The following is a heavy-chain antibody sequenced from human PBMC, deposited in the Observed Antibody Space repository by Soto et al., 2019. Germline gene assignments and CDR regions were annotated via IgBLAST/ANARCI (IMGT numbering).Heavy chain of an antibody. CDR3: ARGGGRVATPWFDP. Sequence: EVQLVESGGGLVQRGGSLRLSCAASGFTFSSYDMHWVRQATGKGLEWVSAIGTAGDTYYPGSVKGRFTISRENAKNSLYLQMNSLRAGDTAVYYCARGGGRVATPWFDPWGQGTLVTVSS. D-gene: IGHD5-12*01. CDR2: IGTAGDT. J-gene: IGHJ5*02. V-gene: IGHV3-13*04. CDR1: GFTFSSYD.